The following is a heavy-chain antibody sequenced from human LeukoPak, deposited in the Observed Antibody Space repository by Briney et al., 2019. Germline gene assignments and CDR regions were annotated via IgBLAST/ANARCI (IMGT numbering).Heavy chain of an antibody. Sequence: SETLSLTCAVYGGSFSGYYWSWIRQPPGKGLEWIGEINHSGSTNCNPSLKSRVTISVDTSKNQFSLKLSSVTAADTAVYYCARGHLRYFDWLPRWYFDYWGQGTLVTVSS. D-gene: IGHD3-9*01. CDR1: GGSFSGYY. J-gene: IGHJ4*02. CDR2: INHSGST. V-gene: IGHV4-34*01. CDR3: ARGHLRYFDWLPRWYFDY.